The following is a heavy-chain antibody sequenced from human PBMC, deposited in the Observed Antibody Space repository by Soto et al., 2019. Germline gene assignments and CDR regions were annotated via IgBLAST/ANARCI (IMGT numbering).Heavy chain of an antibody. CDR2: ITSDTANI. Sequence: EVQLVESGGGLVQPGGSLRLSCAASGFTFNIYSMNWVRQAPGKGLEWVSYITSDTANIHYADSVRGRFTISRDNAENSLYLQMNSLRDGDMAAYYCARPVAGHFHHWGQGTPVTVSS. V-gene: IGHV3-48*02. J-gene: IGHJ4*02. D-gene: IGHD6-19*01. CDR1: GFTFNIYS. CDR3: ARPVAGHFHH.